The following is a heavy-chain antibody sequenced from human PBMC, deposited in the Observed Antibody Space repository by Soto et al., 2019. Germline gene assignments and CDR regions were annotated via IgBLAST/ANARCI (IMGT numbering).Heavy chain of an antibody. J-gene: IGHJ6*02. CDR2: INTDGSTT. Sequence: EVQLVESGGGLVQPGGSLRLSCAASEFTFNNYWMHWVRQVPGKGLEWVSRINTDGSTTNYADTVMGRFTISRDNADNTVYLPMNTASAEYTAVCNCARGINLKYGLDVWGQGAPVTVSS. V-gene: IGHV3-74*01. CDR1: EFTFNNYW. D-gene: IGHD3-10*01. CDR3: ARGINLKYGLDV.